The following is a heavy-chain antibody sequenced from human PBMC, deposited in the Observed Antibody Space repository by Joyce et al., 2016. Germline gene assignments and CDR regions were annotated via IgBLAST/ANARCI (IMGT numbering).Heavy chain of an antibody. CDR1: GFIYDKDA. CDR2: VSGRGDGT. CDR3: AKGGSARIQQQLVDP. J-gene: IGHJ5*02. Sequence: EVQLLESGGNLVQPGGSLRLSCVTSGFIYDKDAMIWLRQVAGKGLEWVSIVSGRGDGTYYADSVKGRFTISRDNSKNTLYLEMNSLRVEDTVVYYCAKGGSARIQQQLVDPWGQGTLVIVSS. V-gene: IGHV3-23*01. D-gene: IGHD6-13*01.